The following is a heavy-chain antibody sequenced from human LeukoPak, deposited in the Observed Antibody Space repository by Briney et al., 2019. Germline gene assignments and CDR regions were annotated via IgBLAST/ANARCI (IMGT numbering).Heavy chain of an antibody. Sequence: ASVKVSCKASGGTFSSYAISWVRQAPGQGLEWMGRIIPILGIANYAQKFQGRVTITADKSTSTAYMEPSSLRSEDTAVYYCARNGDDYVWGSYLHHWGQGTLVTVSS. CDR3: ARNGDDYVWGSYLHH. V-gene: IGHV1-69*04. CDR2: IIPILGIA. D-gene: IGHD3-16*02. CDR1: GGTFSSYA. J-gene: IGHJ1*01.